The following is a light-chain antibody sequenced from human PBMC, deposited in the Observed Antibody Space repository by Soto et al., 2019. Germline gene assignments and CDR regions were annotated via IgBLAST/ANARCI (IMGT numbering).Light chain of an antibody. CDR1: RTVDGHY. CDR3: QQRSNWPPIT. CDR2: SAS. Sequence: PGERATLSCRSSRTVDGHYLAWYHQKPGQPTRLLIHSASTRAAGIPAQFSGSGFGTDFTLTISSLEPEDAAVYYCQQRSNWPPITFGQGTRLEIK. V-gene: IGKV3-11*01. J-gene: IGKJ5*01.